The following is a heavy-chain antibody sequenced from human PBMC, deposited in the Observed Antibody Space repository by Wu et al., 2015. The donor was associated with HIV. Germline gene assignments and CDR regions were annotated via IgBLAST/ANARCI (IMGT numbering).Heavy chain of an antibody. CDR2: INPNSGAT. V-gene: IGHV1-2*02. D-gene: IGHD3-10*01. J-gene: IGHJ4*02. Sequence: QVHLVQSGAEVKKPGASVKVSCKASGYIFTGYYMHWVRQAPGQGLEWMGWINPNSGATNYAQKFQGRVTMTRDTSISTAYMELSRLKSDDTAVYYCARDTYYYNSGSHFGAGPVDYWGQGTLVTVSS. CDR3: ARDTYYYNSGSHFGAGPVDY. CDR1: GYIFTGYY.